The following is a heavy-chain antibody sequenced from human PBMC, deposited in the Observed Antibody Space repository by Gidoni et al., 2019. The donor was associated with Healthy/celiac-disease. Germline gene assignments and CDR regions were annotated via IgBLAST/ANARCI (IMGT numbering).Heavy chain of an antibody. CDR2: IDPSDSYT. CDR1: GYSFTSYW. CDR3: ARPAGPVYYYYYYMDV. V-gene: IGHV5-10-1*03. Sequence: EVQLVQSGAEVKKPGESLRISCQGSGYSFTSYWISWVRQMPGKGLEWMGRIDPSDSYTNYSPSFQGHVTISADKSISTAYLQWSSLKASDTAMYYCARPAGPVYYYYYYMDVWGKGTTVTVSS. D-gene: IGHD2-15*01. J-gene: IGHJ6*03.